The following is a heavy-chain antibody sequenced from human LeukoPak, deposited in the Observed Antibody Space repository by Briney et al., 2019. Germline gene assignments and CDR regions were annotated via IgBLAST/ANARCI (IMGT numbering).Heavy chain of an antibody. D-gene: IGHD3-22*01. CDR1: GFTFSSYA. Sequence: GGSLRLSCAASGFTFSSYAMHWVRQAPGKGLEWVAVISDSVKGRFTISRDNSKNTLYLQMNSLRAEDTAVYYCARESPYYYDSSGYYFDYWGQGTLVTVSS. J-gene: IGHJ4*02. CDR3: ARESPYYYDSSGYYFDY. V-gene: IGHV3-30*04. CDR2: IS.